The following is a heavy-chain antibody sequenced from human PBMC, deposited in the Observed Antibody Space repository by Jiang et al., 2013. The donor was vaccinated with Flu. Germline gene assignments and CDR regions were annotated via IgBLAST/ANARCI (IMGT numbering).Heavy chain of an antibody. CDR1: GDSITSTNYS. CDR3: ARLGSVSGSSYFDY. Sequence: GPGLVKPSETLSLTCTVSGDSITSTNYSWGWIRQPPGKGLEWIATVSYSGTTYYSPSLRSRITISLDTSKNQLSLNLTSVTAADTSVYYCARLGSVSGSSYFDYVGPGNPGHRLL. J-gene: IGHJ4*02. V-gene: IGHV4-39*01. CDR2: VSYSGTT. D-gene: IGHD1-26*01.